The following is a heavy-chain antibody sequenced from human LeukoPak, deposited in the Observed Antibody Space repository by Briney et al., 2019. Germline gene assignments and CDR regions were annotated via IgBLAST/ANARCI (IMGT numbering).Heavy chain of an antibody. CDR2: IYTTGDT. D-gene: IGHD3-16*01. J-gene: IGHJ4*02. V-gene: IGHV4-4*09. CDR1: SVSISSYY. CDR3: ARATPVGGVRFDY. Sequence: PSETLSLTCTVSSVSISSYYWSWIRQPPGKGLEWIGSIYTTGDTRYNPSLKSRVTISVDTSKNQFSLKLSSVTAADTAVYYCARATPVGGVRFDYWGQGTLVTVSS.